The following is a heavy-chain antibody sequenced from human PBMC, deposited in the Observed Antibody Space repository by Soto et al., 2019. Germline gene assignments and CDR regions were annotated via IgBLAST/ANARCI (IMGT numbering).Heavy chain of an antibody. CDR3: ARLDGDLIDY. V-gene: IGHV4-39*01. CDR1: GGSISSSSYY. Sequence: PSETLSLTCTVSGGSISSSSYYWGWIRQPPGKGLEWIGSIYYSGSTYYNPSLKSRVTISVDTSKNQFSLKLSSVTAADTAVYYCARLDGDLIDYWGQGTLVTVS. J-gene: IGHJ4*02. D-gene: IGHD4-17*01. CDR2: IYYSGST.